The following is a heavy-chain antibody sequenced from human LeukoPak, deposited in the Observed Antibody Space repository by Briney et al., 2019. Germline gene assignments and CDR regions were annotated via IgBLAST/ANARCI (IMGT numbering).Heavy chain of an antibody. V-gene: IGHV3-30*02. CDR3: AKDQWLVDGPPDY. J-gene: IGHJ4*02. Sequence: SGGSLRLSCAASGFTFSSYGMHWVRQAPGKGLEWVAFIRYDGSNKYYADSVKGRFTISRDNSKNTLYLQMNSLRAEDTAVYYCAKDQWLVDGPPDYWGQGTLVTVSS. CDR2: IRYDGSNK. D-gene: IGHD6-19*01. CDR1: GFTFSSYG.